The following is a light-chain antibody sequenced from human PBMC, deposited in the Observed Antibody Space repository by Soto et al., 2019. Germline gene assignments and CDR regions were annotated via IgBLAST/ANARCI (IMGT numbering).Light chain of an antibody. V-gene: IGKV1-39*01. CDR3: QQTYTYSFA. CDR2: SAS. CDR1: QGINIY. Sequence: DIQMTQSPSSLSASVGDTVTIDCRTSQGINIYLNWYRQKPGREPEILIYSASNLHTAVPSRFSGIGSGTEFTLTIDNVQPEDFATYYCQQTYTYSFAFGPGTKVDIQ. J-gene: IGKJ3*01.